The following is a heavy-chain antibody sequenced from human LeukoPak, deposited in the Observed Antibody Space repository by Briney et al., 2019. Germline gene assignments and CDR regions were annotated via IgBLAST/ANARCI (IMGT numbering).Heavy chain of an antibody. Sequence: PGGSLRLSCAASGFIFSSYEMHWVRQAPGKGLEWVSYSSSSGSTIYYADSGKGRFTISRDNAKNSLYLQMNSLRAEDTAVYYCAELGITMIGGVWGKGTTVTISS. D-gene: IGHD3-10*02. CDR1: GFIFSSYE. CDR3: AELGITMIGGV. J-gene: IGHJ6*04. CDR2: SSSSGSTI. V-gene: IGHV3-48*03.